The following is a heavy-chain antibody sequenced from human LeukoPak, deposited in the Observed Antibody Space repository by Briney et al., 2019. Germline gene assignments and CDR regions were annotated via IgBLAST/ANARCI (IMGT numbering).Heavy chain of an antibody. CDR2: IYTRGST. CDR1: GGSISSYY. CDR3: ARQRDWFDP. J-gene: IGHJ5*02. V-gene: IGHV4-4*09. Sequence: SETLSLTCTVSGGSISSYYWSWIRQPPGKGLEWIGYIYTRGSTNYNPSLKSRVTISVDTSKNQFSLKLSSVTAADTAVYYCARQRDWFDPWGQGTLVTVSS.